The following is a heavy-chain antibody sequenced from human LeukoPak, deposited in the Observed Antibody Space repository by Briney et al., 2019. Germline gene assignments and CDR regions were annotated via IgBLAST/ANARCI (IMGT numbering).Heavy chain of an antibody. J-gene: IGHJ3*02. D-gene: IGHD3-3*01. CDR1: GGSISSGSYY. CDR2: IYTSGST. Sequence: SQTLSLTCTVSGGSISSGSYYWSWIRQPAGKGLEWIGRIYTSGSTNYNPSLKSRVTISVDTSKNQFSLKLSSVTAADTAVYYCARGPEYCDFWSGYLLGAFDIWGQGTMVTVSS. CDR3: ARGPEYCDFWSGYLLGAFDI. V-gene: IGHV4-61*02.